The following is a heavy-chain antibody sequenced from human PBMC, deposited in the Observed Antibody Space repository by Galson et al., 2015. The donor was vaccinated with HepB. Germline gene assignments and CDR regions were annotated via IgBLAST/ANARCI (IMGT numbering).Heavy chain of an antibody. CDR1: GDTFSKYS. CDR3: ARGGAQGSGSYYPY. CDR2: IIPMFAIS. Sequence: SVKVSCKASGDTFSKYSIIWVRQAPGQGLEWMGGIIPMFAISNYAQRFQGRVTITTDESTSTVYMELSSLTSEDTAVYYCARGGAQGSGSYYPYWGQGTLVTVS. D-gene: IGHD3-10*01. V-gene: IGHV1-69*05. J-gene: IGHJ4*02.